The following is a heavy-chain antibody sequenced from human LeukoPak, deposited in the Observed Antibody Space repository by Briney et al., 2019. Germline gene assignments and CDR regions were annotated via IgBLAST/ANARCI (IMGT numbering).Heavy chain of an antibody. CDR3: ARTVVAATNWFHP. D-gene: IGHD2-15*01. Sequence: SETLSLTCGVSGYSISSHYWGWIRQPPGKGLEWIGTIYHSGITYYNPSLKSRVTISVDTSKNQFSLKLSSVTAADTAVYYCARTVVAATNWFHPGGQGTPVTVSS. CDR2: IYHSGIT. V-gene: IGHV4-38-2*01. CDR1: GYSISSHY. J-gene: IGHJ5*02.